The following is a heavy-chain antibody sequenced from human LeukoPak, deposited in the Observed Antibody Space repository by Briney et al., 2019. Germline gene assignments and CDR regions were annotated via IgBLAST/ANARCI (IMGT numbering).Heavy chain of an antibody. V-gene: IGHV1-69*05. Sequence: SVKVSCKASGRPFSSYAISWVRQAPGQGLECMGGNIPIFGTANYAQKLQGRDTITRDESTSRAYMERSSLRSEDRAVYYCARGSGYGGSSIYYGYWGRGTLITVSS. J-gene: IGHJ4*02. CDR1: GRPFSSYA. CDR2: NIPIFGTA. CDR3: ARGSGYGGSSIYYGY. D-gene: IGHD2-15*01.